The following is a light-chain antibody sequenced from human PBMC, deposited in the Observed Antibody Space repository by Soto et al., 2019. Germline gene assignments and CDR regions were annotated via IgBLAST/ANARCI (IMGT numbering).Light chain of an antibody. J-gene: IGKJ5*01. V-gene: IGKV3-15*01. Sequence: EIVMTQSPATLSVSPGERATLSCRASQSISDHLAWYQQKPGQAPRLLIYGASARATGIPARFSGSGSGTGFALTIRSLQFEVFEVYYCQKYKNWRPLPFGKGLRLAIK. CDR2: GAS. CDR3: QKYKNWRPLP. CDR1: QSISDH.